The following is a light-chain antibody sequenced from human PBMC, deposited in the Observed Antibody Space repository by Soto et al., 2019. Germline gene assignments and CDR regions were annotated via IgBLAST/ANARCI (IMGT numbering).Light chain of an antibody. J-gene: IGKJ4*01. CDR1: QSVSSN. V-gene: IGKV3-15*01. Sequence: EIVMTQSPATLSVSPGERATLSCRASQSVSSNLAWDQQKPGQAPRLLIYGASTRATGIPARFSGSGSGTDFTLTISSLQPADFAGYYCQQYNNWPLTLGGETKVEV. CDR2: GAS. CDR3: QQYNNWPLT.